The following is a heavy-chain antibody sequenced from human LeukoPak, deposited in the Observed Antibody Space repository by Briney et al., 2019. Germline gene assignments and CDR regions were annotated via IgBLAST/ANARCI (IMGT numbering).Heavy chain of an antibody. CDR3: ARALYYFDY. CDR1: GLTVSSHY. CDR2: VYSDGST. V-gene: IGHV3-53*01. Sequence: QPGGSLRLSCAASGLTVSSHYMSWVRQAPGKGLEWVSLVYSDGSTYYADSVKGRLTISRDNPKNTLYLQMNSLRAEDTAVYYCARALYYFDYWGQGTLVTVSS. J-gene: IGHJ4*02.